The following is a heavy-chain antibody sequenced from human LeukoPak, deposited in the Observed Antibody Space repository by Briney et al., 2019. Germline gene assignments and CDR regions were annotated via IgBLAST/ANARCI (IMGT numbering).Heavy chain of an antibody. V-gene: IGHV3-23*01. CDR1: GFTFSNYA. CDR2: ISGSGGST. Sequence: AGGSLRLSCAASGFTFSNYAMSWVRQAPEKGLEWVSAISGSGGSTYYADSVKGRFTISRDNSKNTLYLQMNSLRAEDTAVYYCAKDSGDIVVVVAATFFDYWGQGALVTVSS. CDR3: AKDSGDIVVVVAATFFDY. D-gene: IGHD2-15*01. J-gene: IGHJ4*02.